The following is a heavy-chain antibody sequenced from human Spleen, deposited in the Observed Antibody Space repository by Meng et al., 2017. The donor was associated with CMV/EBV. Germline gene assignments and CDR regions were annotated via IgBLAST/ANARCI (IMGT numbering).Heavy chain of an antibody. Sequence: GESLKISCAASGFTFSSYAMHWFRQAPGKGLEWVAATSYDGSSEYYADSVKGRFTVSRDNSKNTLFLQMNSLRAEDTAVYYCAKDLGMVVAAIRLYSYYGMDVWGQGTTVTVSS. CDR3: AKDLGMVVAAIRLYSYYGMDV. V-gene: IGHV3-30*04. J-gene: IGHJ6*02. CDR1: GFTFSSYA. CDR2: TSYDGSSE. D-gene: IGHD2-15*01.